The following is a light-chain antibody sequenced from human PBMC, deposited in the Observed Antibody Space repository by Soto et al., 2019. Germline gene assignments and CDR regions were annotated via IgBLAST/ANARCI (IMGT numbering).Light chain of an antibody. Sequence: EIVLTQSPATLSLSPGERATLSCRASQSVSSYLAWYQQKPGQAHRLLIYDASNRATGIPARFSGSGSGTDFTLTISSLEPEDFAVDYCQQRSNWPSLTFGGGTKVEIK. CDR1: QSVSSY. J-gene: IGKJ4*01. V-gene: IGKV3-11*01. CDR2: DAS. CDR3: QQRSNWPSLT.